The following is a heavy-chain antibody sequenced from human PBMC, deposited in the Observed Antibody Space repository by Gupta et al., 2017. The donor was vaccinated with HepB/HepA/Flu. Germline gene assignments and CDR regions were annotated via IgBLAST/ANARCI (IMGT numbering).Heavy chain of an antibody. CDR1: GVSMSSSPAF. Sequence: QVQLQESGPGLVKTSETLSLTCTVPGVSMSSSPAFWAWIRQPPGKGLEWIGSVFYSGRTHYNPSLKSRVTISVESSKTQFSLSLRYMHAADRALYYWARHQAGWYFDLWVRATQVPVS. J-gene: IGHJ2*01. V-gene: IGHV4-39*01. D-gene: IGHD6-19*01. CDR2: VFYSGRT. CDR3: ARHQAGWYFDL.